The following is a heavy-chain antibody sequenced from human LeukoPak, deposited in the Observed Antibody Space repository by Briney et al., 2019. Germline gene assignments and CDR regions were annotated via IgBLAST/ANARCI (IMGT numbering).Heavy chain of an antibody. Sequence: GGSLRLSCAASGFTFNNYAMNWVRQAPGKGLKWVSSISGGGETTYYADTAKGRFTISRDNSQNTLYLQMNSPRAEDTAVYYCARDYADYVGYFFFDYWGQGTLVTVSS. CDR2: ISGGGETT. CDR3: ARDYADYVGYFFFDY. D-gene: IGHD4-17*01. V-gene: IGHV3-23*01. J-gene: IGHJ4*02. CDR1: GFTFNNYA.